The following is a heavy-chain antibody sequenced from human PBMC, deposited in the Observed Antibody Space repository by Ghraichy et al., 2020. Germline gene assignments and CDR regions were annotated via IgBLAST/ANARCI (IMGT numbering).Heavy chain of an antibody. CDR2: IWYDGSNK. Sequence: GESLNISCAASGFTFSSYGMHWVRQAPGKGLEWVAVIWYDGSNKYYADSVKGRFTISRDNSKNTLYLQMNSLRAEDTAVYYCATGLRKAMADSFFDYWGQGTLVTVSS. CDR3: ATGLRKAMADSFFDY. CDR1: GFTFSSYG. D-gene: IGHD5-18*01. J-gene: IGHJ4*02. V-gene: IGHV3-33*01.